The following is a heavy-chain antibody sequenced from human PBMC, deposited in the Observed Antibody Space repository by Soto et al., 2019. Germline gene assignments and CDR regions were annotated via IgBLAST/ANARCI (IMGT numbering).Heavy chain of an antibody. CDR2: IYWDDDK. D-gene: IGHD3-3*01. CDR1: GFSLTTSGVG. V-gene: IGHV2-5*02. CDR3: AHRVLRTVFGLVTTTAIYFDF. Sequence: QITLNESGPTVVRPTETRTLTCRFSGFSLTTSGVGVGWIRQSPGKAPEWLALIYWDDDKRYSASLKSRLTITKDTSKNQVVLTVSDLDPTYTATYYCAHRVLRTVFGLVTTTAIYFDFCGQGTPGSVSP. J-gene: IGHJ4*02.